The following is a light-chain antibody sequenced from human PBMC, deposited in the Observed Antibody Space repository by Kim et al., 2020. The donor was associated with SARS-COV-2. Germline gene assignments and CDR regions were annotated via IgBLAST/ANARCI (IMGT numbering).Light chain of an antibody. CDR1: QSLSRW. Sequence: DIQTTQSPSTLSAAVGDRVTITCRASQSLSRWLAWYQQKPGRAPKLLIYDASSLASGVPSRFSGSGSGTDFTLTISSLQPDDFATYYCQQYNRYALTFGGGTKVDIK. V-gene: IGKV1-5*01. J-gene: IGKJ4*01. CDR2: DAS. CDR3: QQYNRYALT.